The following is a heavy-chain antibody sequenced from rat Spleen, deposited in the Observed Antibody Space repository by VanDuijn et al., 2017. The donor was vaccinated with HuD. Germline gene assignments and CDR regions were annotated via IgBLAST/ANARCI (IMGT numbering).Heavy chain of an antibody. D-gene: IGHD1-9*01. J-gene: IGHJ2*01. CDR1: GFTFTSYW. V-gene: IGHV5-31*01. CDR3: VRHGYTRYYFDY. CDR2: ITHSDGST. Sequence: EVQLVESGGGLVQPGRSLKLSCVASGFTFTSYWLTWVRKAPGKGLEWVAPITHSDGSTYYPDPVRGRFTISRHNAKSTLYLQMDSLRSEDTATYYCVRHGYTRYYFDYWGQGVMVTVSS.